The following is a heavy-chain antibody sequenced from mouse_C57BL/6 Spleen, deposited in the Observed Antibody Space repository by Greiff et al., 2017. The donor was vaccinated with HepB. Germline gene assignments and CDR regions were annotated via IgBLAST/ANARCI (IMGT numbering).Heavy chain of an antibody. D-gene: IGHD1-1*01. CDR1: GFTFSSYA. CDR3: ARDPPPTGSSPYWYFDV. Sequence: EVKVEESGGGLVKPGGSLKLSCAASGFTFSSYAMSWVRQTPEKRLEWVATISDGGSYTYYPDNVKGRFTISRDNAKNNLYLQMSHLKSEDTAMYYCARDPPPTGSSPYWYFDVWGTGTTVTVSS. CDR2: ISDGGSYT. J-gene: IGHJ1*03. V-gene: IGHV5-4*01.